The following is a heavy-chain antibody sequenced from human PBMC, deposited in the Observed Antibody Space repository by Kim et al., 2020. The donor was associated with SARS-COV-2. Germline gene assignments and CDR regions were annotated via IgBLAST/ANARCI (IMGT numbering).Heavy chain of an antibody. CDR2: IWYDGSNK. D-gene: IGHD6-6*01. Sequence: GGSLRLSCAASGFTFSSYGMHWVRQAPGKGLEWVAVIWYDGSNKYYADSVKGRFTISRDNSKNTLYLQMNSLRAEDTAVYYCARDWYSSSSYYYYGMDVWGQGTTVTVSS. J-gene: IGHJ6*02. V-gene: IGHV3-33*01. CDR1: GFTFSSYG. CDR3: ARDWYSSSSYYYYGMDV.